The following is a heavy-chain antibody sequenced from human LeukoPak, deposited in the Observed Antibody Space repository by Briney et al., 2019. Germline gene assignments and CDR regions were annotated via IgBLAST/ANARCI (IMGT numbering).Heavy chain of an antibody. CDR1: GFTFSSYW. J-gene: IGHJ4*02. CDR2: IKTDGSSI. CDR3: ARVRYNNALDY. D-gene: IGHD1-14*01. V-gene: IGHV3-74*03. Sequence: GGSLRLSCTASGFTFSSYWMHWVRQAPGKGLVWVSHIKTDGSSITYADSVKGRFTISRDNAKNTLYLQMNSLRAEDTAVYYCARVRYNNALDYWGQGTLVTASP.